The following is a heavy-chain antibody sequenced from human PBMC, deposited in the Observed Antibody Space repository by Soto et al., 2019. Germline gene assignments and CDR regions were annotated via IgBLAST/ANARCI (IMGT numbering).Heavy chain of an antibody. Sequence: GESLKISCKGSGYSFTSYWISWVRQMPWKGLEWMGRIDPSDSYTNYSPSFQGHVTISADKSISTAYLQWSSLKASDTAMYYCARRGPQFYYYYYGMDVWGQGTTVTVSS. CDR2: IDPSDSYT. V-gene: IGHV5-10-1*01. CDR3: ARRGPQFYYYYYGMDV. CDR1: GYSFTSYW. J-gene: IGHJ6*02.